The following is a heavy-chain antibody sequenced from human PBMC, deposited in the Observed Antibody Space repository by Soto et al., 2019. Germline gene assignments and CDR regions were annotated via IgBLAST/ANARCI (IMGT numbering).Heavy chain of an antibody. V-gene: IGHV4-61*01. CDR1: GGSVNSGSYS. J-gene: IGHJ6*02. Sequence: QVQLQEPGPGLVNPSETLSLICTVPGGSVNSGSYSWSCIRQPQGKGLEWIGYVYYSGSTNFNPSLKSRLNMSLDASKNQFSLKLRAVTSADTAIYYCARARTMVRVLNPYGLAVWGQGTTVTVS. D-gene: IGHD3-10*01. CDR3: ARARTMVRVLNPYGLAV. CDR2: VYYSGST.